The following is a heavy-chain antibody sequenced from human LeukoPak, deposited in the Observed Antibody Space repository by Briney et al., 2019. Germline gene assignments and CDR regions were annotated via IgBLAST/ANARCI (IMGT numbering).Heavy chain of an antibody. J-gene: IGHJ4*02. D-gene: IGHD5-24*01. CDR3: AKDIYRGLDMATRPDY. Sequence: GGSLRLSCAASGFTFDDYAMHWVRQAPGKGLEWVSLISGDAGSTYYADSVKGRFTISRGDSKNSLYLQMNSLRTEDTAFYYCAKDIYRGLDMATRPDYWGQGTLVTVSS. V-gene: IGHV3-43*02. CDR1: GFTFDDYA. CDR2: ISGDAGST.